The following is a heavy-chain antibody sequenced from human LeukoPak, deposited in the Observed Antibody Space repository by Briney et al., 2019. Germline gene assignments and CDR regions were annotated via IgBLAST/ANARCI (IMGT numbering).Heavy chain of an antibody. D-gene: IGHD6-19*01. CDR3: ARDGAVAGLGKFDY. V-gene: IGHV3-33*01. J-gene: IGHJ4*02. CDR1: GFTFSSYG. Sequence: GGSLRLSCTASGFTFSSYGMHWVRQAPGKGLEWVAVIWYDGSNKDYADSVKGRFTISRDNSKDTLYLQMNSLRGEDTAVYYCARDGAVAGLGKFDYWGQGTLVTVSS. CDR2: IWYDGSNK.